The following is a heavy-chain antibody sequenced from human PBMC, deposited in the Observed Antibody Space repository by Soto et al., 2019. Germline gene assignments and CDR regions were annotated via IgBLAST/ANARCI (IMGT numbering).Heavy chain of an antibody. V-gene: IGHV3-23*01. J-gene: IGHJ4*02. D-gene: IGHD6-13*01. CDR1: GFTFSSYA. CDR3: TKKSQSGSAAVATDY. Sequence: GGSLRLSCAASGFTFSSYAMRWVRQAPGKGLEWVSSISGDGSVTYYADSVKGRFTVSRDNSRNTLYLQMSSLRAEDTALYYCTKKSQSGSAAVATDYWGQGTLVTVSS. CDR2: ISGDGSVT.